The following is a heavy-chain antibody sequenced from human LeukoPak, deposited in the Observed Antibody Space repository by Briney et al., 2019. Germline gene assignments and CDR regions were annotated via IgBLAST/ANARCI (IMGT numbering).Heavy chain of an antibody. V-gene: IGHV3-30*18. CDR3: AKCTTRNSHYPIDS. D-gene: IGHD4-17*01. J-gene: IGHJ5*01. Sequence: GGSLRLSCAASGFTFSSYGMHWVRQAPGKGLEWVAVISYDGSNKYYADSVKGRFTISRDNSKNTLDLQMNSLRAEDTAVYYCAKCTTRNSHYPIDSWGQGTLVTVSS. CDR1: GFTFSSYG. CDR2: ISYDGSNK.